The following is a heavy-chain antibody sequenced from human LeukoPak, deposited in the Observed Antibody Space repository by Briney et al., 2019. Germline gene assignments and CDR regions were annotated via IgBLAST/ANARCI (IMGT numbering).Heavy chain of an antibody. CDR3: ARRGGKWAVNCFAP. CDR2: LYYDGRT. V-gene: IGHV4-39*01. J-gene: IGHJ5*02. D-gene: IGHD1-26*01. CDR1: GDSVSSSNYY. Sequence: SETLSLTCTGFGDSVSSSNYYWAWFRQPPGKRLIWIGSLYYDGRTYYIPSLDSRVSVSVDTSKNKYPLRLTSVTAADTAVYYCARRGGKWAVNCFAPSGPGTLVTVSS.